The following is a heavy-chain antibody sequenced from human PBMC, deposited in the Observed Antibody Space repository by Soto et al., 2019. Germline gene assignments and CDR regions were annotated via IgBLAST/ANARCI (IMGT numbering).Heavy chain of an antibody. Sequence: EVQLVESGGGLVKPGGSLRLSCAASGFTFSSYSMNWVRQAPGKGLEGVSSISSSSSYIYYADSVKGRFTISRDNAKNSLYLQMNRLRAEDTAVYYCAYIVGATWGWFDPWGQGTLVTVSS. J-gene: IGHJ5*02. CDR2: ISSSSSYI. CDR3: AYIVGATWGWFDP. D-gene: IGHD1-26*01. V-gene: IGHV3-21*01. CDR1: GFTFSSYS.